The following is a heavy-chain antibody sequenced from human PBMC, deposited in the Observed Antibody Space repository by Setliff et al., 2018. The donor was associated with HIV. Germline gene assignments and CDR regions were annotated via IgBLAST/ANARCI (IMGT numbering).Heavy chain of an antibody. J-gene: IGHJ4*02. CDR1: GYTFTKNY. V-gene: IGHV1-46*01. CDR2: IKPNGDYP. Sequence: GASVKVSCKSSGYTFTKNYIHWVRQAPGQGLEWIGIIKPNGDYPIYAQKFQGIVTMTIDTSTSTVYMELSSLTYDDTAVYYCARGDIVVRSPPFDDWGQGTLVTVSS. D-gene: IGHD2-15*01. CDR3: ARGDIVVRSPPFDD.